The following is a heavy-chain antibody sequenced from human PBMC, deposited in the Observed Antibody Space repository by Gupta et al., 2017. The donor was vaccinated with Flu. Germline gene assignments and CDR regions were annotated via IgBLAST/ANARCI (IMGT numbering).Heavy chain of an antibody. D-gene: IGHD1-26*01. CDR2: ISGSGGST. V-gene: IGHV3-23*01. J-gene: IGHJ3*02. Sequence: EVQLLESGGGLVQPGGSLRLSCAASGFTFSSYAMRWVRQAPGKGLEWVSAISGSGGSTYYADSVKGRFTISRDNSKNTLYLQMNSLRAEDTAVYYCAKKPGATVFASGDDAFDIWGQGTMVTVSS. CDR1: GFTFSSYA. CDR3: AKKPGATVFASGDDAFDI.